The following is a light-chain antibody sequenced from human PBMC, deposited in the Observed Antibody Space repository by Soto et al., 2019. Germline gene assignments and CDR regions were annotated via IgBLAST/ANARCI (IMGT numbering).Light chain of an antibody. CDR1: QSISTY. CDR3: QQSFTTPWT. Sequence: DIQMTPSPSSLYASVGDRVTITCRASQSISTYLSWYQHKPGKAPKLLILAASSLQSGVPSRVSGSGVGTDFTVTISSLQPEDFATYYCQQSFTTPWTFGQGTQVEVK. V-gene: IGKV1-39*01. J-gene: IGKJ1*01. CDR2: AAS.